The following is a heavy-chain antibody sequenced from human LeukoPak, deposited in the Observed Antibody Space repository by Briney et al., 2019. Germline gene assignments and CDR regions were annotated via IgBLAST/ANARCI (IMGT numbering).Heavy chain of an antibody. J-gene: IGHJ6*03. CDR3: ASSGKGYSGYDYYYYYYMDV. Sequence: PGGSLRLSCAASRFTFSDYYMSWIRQSPGKGLEWVSYISSSGSTIYYADSAKGRFTISRDNAKNSLYLQMNSLRAEDTAVYYCASSGKGYSGYDYYYYYYMDVWGKGTTVTVSS. V-gene: IGHV3-11*04. CDR1: RFTFSDYY. D-gene: IGHD5-12*01. CDR2: ISSSGSTI.